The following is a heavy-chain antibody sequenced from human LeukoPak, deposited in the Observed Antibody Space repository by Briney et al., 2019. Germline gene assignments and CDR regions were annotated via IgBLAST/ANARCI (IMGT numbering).Heavy chain of an antibody. Sequence: ASVKVSCKASGYTFTSYYMHWVRQAPGQGLEWMGVIHPSGRSTSYAQNFQGRVTMTRDTSTSTVYMELSSLRSEDTAVYYCARDRRAGPNWSFDYWGQGTLVTVSS. J-gene: IGHJ4*02. CDR2: IHPSGRST. CDR1: GYTFTSYY. D-gene: IGHD7-27*01. CDR3: ARDRRAGPNWSFDY. V-gene: IGHV1-46*01.